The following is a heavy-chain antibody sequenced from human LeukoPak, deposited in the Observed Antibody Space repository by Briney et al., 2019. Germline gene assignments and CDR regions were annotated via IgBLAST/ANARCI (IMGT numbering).Heavy chain of an antibody. CDR2: IYPGDSDT. Sequence: GESLKISCKGSGYSFTSYWIGWVRQMPGKGLEWMGIIYPGDSDTRYSPSFQGPVTISADKSISPAYLQWSSLKASDTAMYYCAKTQRGQQLVGGGAFDIWGEGTMVTVSS. CDR1: GYSFTSYW. CDR3: AKTQRGQQLVGGGAFDI. D-gene: IGHD6-13*01. J-gene: IGHJ3*02. V-gene: IGHV5-51*01.